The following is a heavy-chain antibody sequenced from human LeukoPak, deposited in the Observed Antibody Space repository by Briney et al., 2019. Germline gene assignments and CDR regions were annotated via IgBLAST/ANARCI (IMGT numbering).Heavy chain of an antibody. Sequence: ASVKVSCKASGYTFTGYYMHWVRQAPGQGLEWMGWINPNSGGTNYAQKFQGRVTMTRDTSISTAYMELSRLRSDDTAVYYCARDNGDYVWGSAFDIWGQGTMVTVSS. D-gene: IGHD3-16*01. CDR1: GYTFTGYY. CDR2: INPNSGGT. J-gene: IGHJ3*02. CDR3: ARDNGDYVWGSAFDI. V-gene: IGHV1-2*02.